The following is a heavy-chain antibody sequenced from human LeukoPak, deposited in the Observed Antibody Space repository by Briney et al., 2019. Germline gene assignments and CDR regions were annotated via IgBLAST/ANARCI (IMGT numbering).Heavy chain of an antibody. CDR1: GYTLTELS. D-gene: IGHD5-24*01. Sequence: ASVKVSCKVSGYTLTELSMHWVRQAPGQGLEWMGGIIPIFGTANYAQKFQGRVTITADESTSTAYMELSSLRSEDTAVYYCASSKQRDGYNQDADYWGQGTLVTVSS. V-gene: IGHV1-69*13. CDR3: ASSKQRDGYNQDADY. J-gene: IGHJ4*02. CDR2: IIPIFGTA.